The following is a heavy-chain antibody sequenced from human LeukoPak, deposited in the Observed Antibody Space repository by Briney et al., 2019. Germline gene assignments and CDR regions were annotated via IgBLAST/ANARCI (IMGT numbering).Heavy chain of an antibody. Sequence: SETLSLTCTVSGGSISRSGFYWAWIRQPPGKGLEWIGNIFYSGSTYYSPSLKSRLTISVDTSKNQFSLKLSSVTAADTAVYYCARGGFGSSWYIPTYFDYWGQGTLVTVSS. CDR1: GGSISRSGFY. V-gene: IGHV4-39*01. D-gene: IGHD6-13*01. J-gene: IGHJ4*02. CDR3: ARGGFGSSWYIPTYFDY. CDR2: IFYSGST.